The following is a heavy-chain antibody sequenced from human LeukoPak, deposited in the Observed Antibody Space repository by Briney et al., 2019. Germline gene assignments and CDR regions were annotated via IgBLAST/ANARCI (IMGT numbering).Heavy chain of an antibody. V-gene: IGHV3-73*01. CDR1: GFTFSGSA. J-gene: IGHJ4*02. D-gene: IGHD3-22*01. Sequence: GGSLKLSCVVSGFTFSGSAVHWVRQASGKGLEWVGRIRSKANNYATAYAASVKGRFTISRDDSKNTAYLQMNSLKTEDTAVYYCTGDNFDSSVKFDYWGQGTLVTVSS. CDR3: TGDNFDSSVKFDY. CDR2: IRSKANNYAT.